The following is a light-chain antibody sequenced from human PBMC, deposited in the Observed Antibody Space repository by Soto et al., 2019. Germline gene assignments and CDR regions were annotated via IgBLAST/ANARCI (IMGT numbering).Light chain of an antibody. CDR2: GAS. J-gene: IGKJ5*01. CDR1: HNVDTKY. Sequence: DIVFSQSPGTLSLSPGERATLSCRASHNVDTKYLAWYQLKPGQAPRIIIFGASGRATGIPDRFSGSGSGTDFTLTISRLEPEDSAVYFCQQYTGSPPTFGQGTRLEIK. CDR3: QQYTGSPPT. V-gene: IGKV3-20*01.